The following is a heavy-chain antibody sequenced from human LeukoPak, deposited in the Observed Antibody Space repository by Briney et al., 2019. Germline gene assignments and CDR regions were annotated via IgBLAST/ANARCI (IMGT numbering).Heavy chain of an antibody. CDR1: GYTFTSYY. CDR3: ARQPSPYYDDSSGYQNWFDP. J-gene: IGHJ5*02. D-gene: IGHD3-22*01. V-gene: IGHV1-46*01. Sequence: ASVKVSCKASGYTFTSYYMHWVRQAPGQGLAWMGIINPSGGSTSYAQKFQGRVTMTRDTSTSTVYMELSSLRSEDTAVYYCARQPSPYYDDSSGYQNWFDPWGQGTLVTVSS. CDR2: INPSGGST.